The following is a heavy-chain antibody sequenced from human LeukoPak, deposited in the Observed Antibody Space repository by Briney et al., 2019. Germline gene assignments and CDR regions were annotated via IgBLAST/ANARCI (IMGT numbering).Heavy chain of an antibody. Sequence: GGSLRLSCAASGFTFSSYWVSWVRQAPGKGLEWVANIKQDGSEKYYVDSVKGRFTISRDNAKNSLYLQMNSLRAEDTAVYYCARVSSTRFWSGYSAAFDIWGQGTMVTVSS. CDR2: IKQDGSEK. D-gene: IGHD3-3*01. CDR1: GFTFSSYW. CDR3: ARVSSTRFWSGYSAAFDI. J-gene: IGHJ3*02. V-gene: IGHV3-7*01.